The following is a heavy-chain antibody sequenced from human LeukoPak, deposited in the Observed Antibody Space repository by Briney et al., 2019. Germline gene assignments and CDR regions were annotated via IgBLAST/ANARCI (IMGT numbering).Heavy chain of an antibody. J-gene: IGHJ4*02. D-gene: IGHD3-9*01. CDR1: GFTVSSNY. V-gene: IGHV3-53*01. CDR2: IYSGGSA. Sequence: GGSLRLSCAASGFTVSSNYMSWVRQAPGKGLEWVSVIYSGGSAYYADSVKGRFTISRDNSKSTLYLQMNSLRAEDTAVYYCASGLRYFDFDYWGQGTLVTVSS. CDR3: ASGLRYFDFDY.